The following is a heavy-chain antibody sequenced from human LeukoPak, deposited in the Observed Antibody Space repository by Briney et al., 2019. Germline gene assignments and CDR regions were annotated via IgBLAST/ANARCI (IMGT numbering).Heavy chain of an antibody. CDR2: INHIGTT. CDR3: ARAPVVVAATPYYYYGMDV. D-gene: IGHD2-15*01. J-gene: IGHJ6*02. CDR1: GGSFSGYY. Sequence: SETLSLTCAVYGGSFSGYYWSWIRQPPGKGLEWIGEINHIGTTNYNPSLKSRVTISVDTSKIQFSLKLSSVTAADTAVYYCARAPVVVAATPYYYYGMDVWGQGTTVTVSS. V-gene: IGHV4-34*01.